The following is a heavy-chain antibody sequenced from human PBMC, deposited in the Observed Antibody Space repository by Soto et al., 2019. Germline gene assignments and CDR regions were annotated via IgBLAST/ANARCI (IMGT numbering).Heavy chain of an antibody. CDR1: GFTFSSYS. Sequence: GGSLRLSCVASGFTFSSYSMVWVRQAPGKGLEWVSVIYSGGSTYYADSVKGRFTISRHNSKDTLYLQMNSLRAEDTAVYYCARFGSGSYYKPADYYYYYYGMDVWGQGTTVTV. J-gene: IGHJ6*02. D-gene: IGHD3-10*01. CDR2: IYSGGST. V-gene: IGHV3-53*04. CDR3: ARFGSGSYYKPADYYYYYYGMDV.